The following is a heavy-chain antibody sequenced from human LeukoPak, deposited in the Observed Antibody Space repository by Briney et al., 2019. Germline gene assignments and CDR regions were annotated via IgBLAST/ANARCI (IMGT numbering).Heavy chain of an antibody. D-gene: IGHD3-10*01. Sequence: GASVKVSCKASGYTFTSYAMHWVRQAPGQRLEWMGWINAGNGNTKYSQKFQGRVTITRDTSASTAYMELSSLRSEDTAVYYCARSLTMVRGVIIGSVRYRGQGTLVTVSS. CDR1: GYTFTSYA. V-gene: IGHV1-3*01. J-gene: IGHJ4*02. CDR3: ARSLTMVRGVIIGSVRY. CDR2: INAGNGNT.